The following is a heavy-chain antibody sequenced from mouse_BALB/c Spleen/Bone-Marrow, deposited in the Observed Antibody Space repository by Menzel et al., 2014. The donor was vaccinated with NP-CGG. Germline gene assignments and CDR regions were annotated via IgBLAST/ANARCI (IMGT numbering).Heavy chain of an antibody. J-gene: IGHJ2*01. Sequence: EVQLQESGPGLAKPSQSLSLTCTVTGYSITSDYAWNWIRQFPGNKLEWMGYISYSGSTSYNPSLKSRISITRDTSKNQFFLQLNSVTTEDTATYYCARDYFDYWGQGTTLTVSS. CDR1: GYSITSDYA. CDR2: ISYSGST. V-gene: IGHV3-2*02. CDR3: ARDYFDY.